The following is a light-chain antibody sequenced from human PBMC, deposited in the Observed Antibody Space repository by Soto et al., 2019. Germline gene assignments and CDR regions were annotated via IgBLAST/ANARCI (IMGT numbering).Light chain of an antibody. CDR2: DAS. J-gene: IGKJ5*01. CDR1: QDISNY. V-gene: IGKV1-33*01. CDR3: QQYDTLIT. Sequence: DIQMTQSPSSLSASVGDRVTITCQASQDISNYLNWYQQKPGKAPKLLIYDASNLETGVPPRFSGSGSGTDFTFTISSLQPEDIAKYYCQQYDTLITFGQGTRLEIK.